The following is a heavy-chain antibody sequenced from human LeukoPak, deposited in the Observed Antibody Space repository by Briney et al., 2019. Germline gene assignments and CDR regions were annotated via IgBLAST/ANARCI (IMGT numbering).Heavy chain of an antibody. D-gene: IGHD4-23*01. CDR1: GFTFGTYA. V-gene: IGHV3-23*01. Sequence: TGGSLRLSCAASGFTFGTYAMNWVRQAPGKGLEWVSAITSTGGSSYYADSVKGRFTSSRDNSKNTLYLQMNSLRAEDTAIYYCAKKGNHGYGGNLEGVAFDYWGQGTLVTVSS. CDR3: AKKGNHGYGGNLEGVAFDY. J-gene: IGHJ4*02. CDR2: ITSTGGSS.